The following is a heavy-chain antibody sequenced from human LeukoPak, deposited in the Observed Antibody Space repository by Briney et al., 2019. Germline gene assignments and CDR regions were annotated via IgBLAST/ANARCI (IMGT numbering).Heavy chain of an antibody. CDR3: ARYDYSNYDDWFDP. CDR2: ISSSGSTI. J-gene: IGHJ5*02. CDR1: GFTISSYE. D-gene: IGHD4-11*01. Sequence: PGGSLRLSCAASGFTISSYEMNWVRQAPGKGLEWVSYISSSGSTIYYADSVKGRFTISRDNAKNSLYLQMNSLRAEDTAVYYCARYDYSNYDDWFDPWGQATLVTVSS. V-gene: IGHV3-48*03.